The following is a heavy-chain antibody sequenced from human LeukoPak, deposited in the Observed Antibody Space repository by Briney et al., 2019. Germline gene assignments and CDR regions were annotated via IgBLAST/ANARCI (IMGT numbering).Heavy chain of an antibody. V-gene: IGHV4-38-2*02. CDR3: AGSSSFRPGYYYYYMDV. CDR2: IYHSGST. J-gene: IGHJ6*03. D-gene: IGHD6-6*01. Sequence: SETLSLTCTVSGYSISSGYYWGWIRQPPGKGLEWIGSIYHSGSTYYNPSLKSRVTISVDTSKNQFSLKLSSVTAADTAVYYCAGSSSFRPGYYYYYMDVWGKGTTVTVSS. CDR1: GYSISSGYY.